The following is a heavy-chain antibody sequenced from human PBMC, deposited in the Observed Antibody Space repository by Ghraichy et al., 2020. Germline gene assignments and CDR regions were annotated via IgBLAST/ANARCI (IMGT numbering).Heavy chain of an antibody. D-gene: IGHD3-10*01. CDR2: SRNKARSYTT. Sequence: GESLNISCAASGFTFSDYFMDWFRQAPGKGLEWVARSRNKARSYTTEYAASVKGRFTIPRDDAKKSLYLQMNSLEADDTAVYYCVRSESDWGQGTLVTVSS. J-gene: IGHJ4*02. V-gene: IGHV3-72*01. CDR3: VRSESD. CDR1: GFTFSDYF.